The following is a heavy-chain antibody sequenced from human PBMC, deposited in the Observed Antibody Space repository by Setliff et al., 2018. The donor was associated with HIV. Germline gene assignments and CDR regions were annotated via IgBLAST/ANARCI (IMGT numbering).Heavy chain of an antibody. D-gene: IGHD2-8*02. CDR1: GFALSDFW. V-gene: IGHV3-7*03. CDR3: VRDPVRATTVLAWWYFDY. Sequence: GGSLRLSCAVSGFALSDFWMSWVRQAPGKGLEWVANIKEDGTEKNYVDSVEGRFTISRDNANNLVPLQMNSLRVDDTGVYFCVRDPVRATTVLAWWYFDYWGLGTLVTVSS. J-gene: IGHJ4*01. CDR2: IKEDGTEK.